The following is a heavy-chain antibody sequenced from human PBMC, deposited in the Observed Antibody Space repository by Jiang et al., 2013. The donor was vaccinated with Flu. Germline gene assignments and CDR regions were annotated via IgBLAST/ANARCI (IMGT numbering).Heavy chain of an antibody. V-gene: IGHV4-4*09. D-gene: IGHD3-10*01. Sequence: SGPGLVKPSETLSLTCTVSGGSISSYYWSWIRQPPGKGLEWIGYIYTSGSTNYNPSLKSRVTISVDTSKNQFSLKLSSVTAADTAVYYCARERGDYYGSGSYDYYYYMDVWGKGTTVTVSS. J-gene: IGHJ6*03. CDR2: IYTSGST. CDR1: GGSISSYY. CDR3: ARERGDYYGSGSYDYYYYMDV.